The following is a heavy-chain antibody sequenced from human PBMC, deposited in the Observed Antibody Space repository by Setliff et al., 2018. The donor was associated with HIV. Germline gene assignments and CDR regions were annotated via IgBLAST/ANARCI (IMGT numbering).Heavy chain of an antibody. D-gene: IGHD2-15*01. J-gene: IGHJ4*01. Sequence: PGESLKISCAASGFTFNTYAMSWVRQGPGKGLEWVSVISGSGASTFYADSVKGRFTISRDNSKSKLYLQMNGLRVEDTAVYYCAKDGISGGAYPPYYFDYWGHGTLVTVSS. CDR3: AKDGISGGAYPPYYFDY. CDR1: GFTFNTYA. CDR2: ISGSGAST. V-gene: IGHV3-23*01.